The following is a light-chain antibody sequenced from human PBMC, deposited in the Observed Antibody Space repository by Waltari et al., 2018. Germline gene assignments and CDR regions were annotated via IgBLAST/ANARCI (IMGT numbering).Light chain of an antibody. J-gene: IGKJ1*01. CDR1: QSVSDHVNNKNY. V-gene: IGKV4-1*01. CDR3: QQYYNTPPT. Sequence: DIVMTQSPDSLTVSPGEGATSNCRSSQSVSDHVNNKNYLAWYRQKPGQPPKLLISWASTREFGVPDRFSGSGSGTEFTLTISSLQPEDVAVYYCQQYYNTPPTFGQGTKVEIK. CDR2: WAS.